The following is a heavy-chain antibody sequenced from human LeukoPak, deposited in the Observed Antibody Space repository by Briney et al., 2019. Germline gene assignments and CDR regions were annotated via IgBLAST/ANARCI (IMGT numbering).Heavy chain of an antibody. CDR2: IIPVYGAA. V-gene: IGHV1-69*06. CDR1: GGTFRSFA. D-gene: IGHD5-18*01. J-gene: IGHJ4*02. CDR3: ARAFFLNVDTYGHFYS. Sequence: ASVKVSCKASGGTFRSFAISWVRQAPGQGLQWIGGIIPVYGAANYAQKLQGRIRITADKSTSTAYMELSSLRSEDTAVYYCARAFFLNVDTYGHFYSWGQGTLVTVSS.